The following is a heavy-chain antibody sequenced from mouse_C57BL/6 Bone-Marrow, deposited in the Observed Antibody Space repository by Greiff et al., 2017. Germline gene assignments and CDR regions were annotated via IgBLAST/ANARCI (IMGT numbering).Heavy chain of an antibody. CDR3: TTPSYYGSSPYAMDY. J-gene: IGHJ4*01. CDR2: IDPENGDT. Sequence: EVHLVESGAELVRPGASVKLSCTASGFNIKDDYMHWVKQRPEQGLEWIGWIDPENGDTEYASKFQGKATITADTSSNTAYLQLSSLTSEDTAVYYCTTPSYYGSSPYAMDYWGQGTSVTVSS. CDR1: GFNIKDDY. D-gene: IGHD1-1*01. V-gene: IGHV14-4*01.